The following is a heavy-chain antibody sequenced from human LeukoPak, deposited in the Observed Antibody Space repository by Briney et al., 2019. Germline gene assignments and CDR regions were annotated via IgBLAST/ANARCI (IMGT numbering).Heavy chain of an antibody. D-gene: IGHD3-3*01. V-gene: IGHV3-7*01. CDR1: GFTFSSYW. Sequence: GGSLRLSCAASGFTFSSYWMSWVRQAPGKGLERVAIIKQDGSEKYYVDSVKGRYTISRDNTKNSLYLQMNSLRAEDTAVYYCARDWRLDWFDPRGQGTLVTVSS. CDR2: IKQDGSEK. J-gene: IGHJ5*02. CDR3: ARDWRLDWFDP.